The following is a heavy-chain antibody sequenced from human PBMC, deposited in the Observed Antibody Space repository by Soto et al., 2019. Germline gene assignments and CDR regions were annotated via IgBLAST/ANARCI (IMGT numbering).Heavy chain of an antibody. CDR3: AKEIVAAAYVETSPFDF. D-gene: IGHD5-12*01. V-gene: IGHV3-23*01. CDR2: IDGSGGDT. J-gene: IGHJ4*02. Sequence: EVRLLESGGGLVQPGGSLRLSCAASGFTFSSYAMGWVRQAPGKGLEWVSGIDGSGGDTSFADSVKGRFTISRDNSENTLYLHMNSLRAEDTARYCCAKEIVAAAYVETSPFDFWGQGTLVTVSS. CDR1: GFTFSSYA.